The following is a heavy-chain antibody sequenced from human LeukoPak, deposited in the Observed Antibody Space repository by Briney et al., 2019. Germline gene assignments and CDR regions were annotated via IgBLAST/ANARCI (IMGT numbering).Heavy chain of an antibody. CDR3: AKCIQEYQLHKFGGFYYYYYMDV. CDR1: GFTFSSYS. CDR2: ISSSSSYI. Sequence: PGGSLRLSCAASGFTFSSYSMNLVRQAPGKGLEWVSSISSSSSYIYYADSVKGRFTISRDNSKNTLYLQMNSLRAEDTAVYYCAKCIQEYQLHKFGGFYYYYYMDVWGKGTTVTISS. D-gene: IGHD2-2*01. J-gene: IGHJ6*03. V-gene: IGHV3-21*04.